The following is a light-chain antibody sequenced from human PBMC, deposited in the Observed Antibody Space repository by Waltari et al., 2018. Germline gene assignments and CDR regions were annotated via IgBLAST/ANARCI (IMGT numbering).Light chain of an antibody. V-gene: IGLV2-23*02. Sequence: QSALTQPASVSGSPGQSITISCTGGSSDVGSSIFVSWYQQYPGKAPKLLIYEVSKRPAGISNRVSASKSGNSASLRIAGLQTEDEGDYYGCSYAGKGWVFGGGTKLTVL. J-gene: IGLJ3*02. CDR1: SSDVGSSIF. CDR3: CSYAGKGWV. CDR2: EVS.